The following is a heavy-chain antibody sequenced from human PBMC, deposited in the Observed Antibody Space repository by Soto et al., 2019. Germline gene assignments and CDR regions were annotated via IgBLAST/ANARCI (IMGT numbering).Heavy chain of an antibody. V-gene: IGHV4-39*07. D-gene: IGHD3-3*01. J-gene: IGHJ4*02. CDR2: IYHSGST. Sequence: SETLSLTCTVSGGSISSSSYYWGWIRQPPGKGLEWIGYIYHSGSTYYNPSLKSRVTISVDRSKNQFSLKLSSVTAADTAVYYCARGKGDLREMAFFDYWGQGTLVTVSS. CDR1: GGSISSSSYY. CDR3: ARGKGDLREMAFFDY.